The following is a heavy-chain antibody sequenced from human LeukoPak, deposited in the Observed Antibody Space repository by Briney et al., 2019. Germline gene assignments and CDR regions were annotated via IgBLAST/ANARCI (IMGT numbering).Heavy chain of an antibody. D-gene: IGHD3-9*01. CDR2: ISYDGSNK. V-gene: IGHV3-30-3*01. Sequence: GGSLRLSCAASGFTFSNYAMHWVRQAPGKGLEWVAVISYDGSNKYYADSVKGRFTIPRDNSKNTLYLQMNSLRAEDTAVYYCASPLRYFDWGQGTLVTVSS. CDR1: GFTFSNYA. CDR3: ASPLRYFD. J-gene: IGHJ4*02.